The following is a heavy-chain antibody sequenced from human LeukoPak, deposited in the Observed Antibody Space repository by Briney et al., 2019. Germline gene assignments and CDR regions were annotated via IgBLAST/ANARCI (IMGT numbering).Heavy chain of an antibody. CDR1: GFSMGSYG. D-gene: IGHD3-3*02. CDR2: VWFDGRQT. V-gene: IGHV3-33*01. Sequence: GRSLRLSCVTSGFSMGSYGMHWLRQAPGKGLEWVTDVWFDGRQTYYADSVKGRFILSRDNPKNTLYLQMNSLRTEDTAIYYCARDLTFFALSPGGQGTLVTVT. CDR3: ARDLTFFALSP. J-gene: IGHJ4*02.